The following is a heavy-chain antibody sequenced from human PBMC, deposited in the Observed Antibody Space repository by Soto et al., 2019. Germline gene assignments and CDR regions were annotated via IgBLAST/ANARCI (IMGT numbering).Heavy chain of an antibody. V-gene: IGHV3-23*01. CDR1: GFTFNSYA. Sequence: EVQLLESGGGLVQPGGSLRLSCAASGFTFNSYAMSWVRQAPGKGLEWVSTISRSGGSTYYADSVKGRFTISRDNSKNPLYLQMNSLRADDTAVYYCAKDLVHGNYFDYWGQGTQVTVSS. D-gene: IGHD3-10*01. CDR3: AKDLVHGNYFDY. J-gene: IGHJ4*02. CDR2: ISRSGGST.